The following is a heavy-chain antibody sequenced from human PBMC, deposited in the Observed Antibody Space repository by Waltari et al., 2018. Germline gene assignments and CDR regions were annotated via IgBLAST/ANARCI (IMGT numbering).Heavy chain of an antibody. V-gene: IGHV4-59*01. CDR1: GGSLSSYY. CDR2: IYYSGST. J-gene: IGHJ3*02. CDR3: ARWVGDGYSKPAFDI. D-gene: IGHD2-15*01. Sequence: QVQLQESGPGLVKPSEPLSLTCTVSGGSLSSYYLSWIRQPPGKGLEWIGYIYYSGSTNYNPSLKSRVTISVDTSKNQFSLKLSSVTAADTAVYYCARWVGDGYSKPAFDIWGQGTMVTVSS.